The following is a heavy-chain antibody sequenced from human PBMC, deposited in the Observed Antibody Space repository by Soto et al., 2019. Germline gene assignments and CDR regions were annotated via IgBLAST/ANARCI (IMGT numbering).Heavy chain of an antibody. J-gene: IGHJ2*01. V-gene: IGHV1-69*12. Sequence: QVQLVQSGAEVKKYGSSVKVSCKASGGTFSRYAISWVRQAPGQGLEWMGGITPMFGTANYAQKSQGRVTITADESTSTAYMELSSLRSDDTAVYYCAQTLGLAVAGPGRFDLWGRGTLVTVSS. D-gene: IGHD6-19*01. CDR3: AQTLGLAVAGPGRFDL. CDR1: GGTFSRYA. CDR2: ITPMFGTA.